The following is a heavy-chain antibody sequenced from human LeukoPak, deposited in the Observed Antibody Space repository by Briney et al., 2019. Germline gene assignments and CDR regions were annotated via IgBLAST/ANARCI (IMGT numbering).Heavy chain of an antibody. J-gene: IGHJ4*02. CDR3: ARGYSSGYYHPFDY. CDR1: GGSISSSSYY. Sequence: SETLSLTCTVSGGSISSSSYYWGWIRQPPGKGLEWIGSIYYSGSTNYNPSLKSRVTISVDTSKNQFSLKLSSVTAADTAVYYWARGYSSGYYHPFDYWGQGTLVTVSS. D-gene: IGHD3-22*01. V-gene: IGHV4-39*07. CDR2: IYYSGST.